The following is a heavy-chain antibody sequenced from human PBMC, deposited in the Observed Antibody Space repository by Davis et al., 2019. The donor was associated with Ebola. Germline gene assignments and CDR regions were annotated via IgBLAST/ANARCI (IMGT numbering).Heavy chain of an antibody. D-gene: IGHD3-3*01. CDR1: GYTFTSYD. CDR2: MNPNSGNT. V-gene: IGHV1-8*01. J-gene: IGHJ6*02. Sequence: ASVKVSCKASGYTFTSYDINWVRQATGQGLEWMGWMNPNSGNTGYAPKFQGRVTMTKNTSISTAYMELSSLRSEDTAVYYCARVMGWLLVSGMDVWGQGTTVTVSS. CDR3: ARVMGWLLVSGMDV.